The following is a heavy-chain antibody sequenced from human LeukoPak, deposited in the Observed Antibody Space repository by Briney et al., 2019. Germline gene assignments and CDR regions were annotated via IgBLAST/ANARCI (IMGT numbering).Heavy chain of an antibody. CDR2: IYPGDSDT. J-gene: IGHJ4*02. V-gene: IGHV5-51*01. Sequence: GESLKISSKGSGXSFTSYWIGWVRQMPGKGLEWMGIIYPGDSDTRYSPSFQGQVTISADKSISTAYLQWSSLKASDTAMYYCARCSSTSRIDYWGQGTLVTVSS. CDR3: ARCSSTSRIDY. CDR1: GXSFTSYW. D-gene: IGHD2-2*01.